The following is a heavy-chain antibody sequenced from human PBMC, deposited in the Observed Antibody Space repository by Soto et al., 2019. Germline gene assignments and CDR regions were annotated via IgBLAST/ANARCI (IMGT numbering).Heavy chain of an antibody. J-gene: IGHJ5*02. CDR3: ARVTSIVRGVIANWFDP. Sequence: QVPLVQSGAEVKKPGSSVTVSCKASGGTFSSYAIHWVRQAPGQGLAGMGGIIPLYGPAKYAQRFQGRVTITADESSATAYMELTSLTSQYTAVYSCARVTSIVRGVIANWFDPWGHGTLVTVSS. V-gene: IGHV1-69*01. CDR2: IIPLYGPA. D-gene: IGHD3-10*01. CDR1: GGTFSSYA.